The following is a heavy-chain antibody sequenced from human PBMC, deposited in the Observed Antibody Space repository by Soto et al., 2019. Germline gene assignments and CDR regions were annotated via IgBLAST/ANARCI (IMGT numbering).Heavy chain of an antibody. CDR3: AKCATVSDGIDY. CDR2: INAGNGNT. CDR1: GDTFTRYA. V-gene: IGHV1-3*01. J-gene: IGHJ4*02. Sequence: GASVKLSCEACGDTFTRYAIHWVRQAPGQRLEWMGWINAGNGNTKYSQKFQHRVTITRDTSASTAYMELSSLRSADTAVYYCAKCATVSDGIDYWGQGTLVTVSS. D-gene: IGHD6-13*01.